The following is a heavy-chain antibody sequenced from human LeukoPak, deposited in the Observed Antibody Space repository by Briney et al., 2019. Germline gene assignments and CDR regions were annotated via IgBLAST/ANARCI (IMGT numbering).Heavy chain of an antibody. CDR1: GYTFTGYY. CDR2: INPNSGGT. CDR3: ARALYYYDSSDADDY. Sequence: ASVKVSCKASGYTFTGYYMHWVRQAPGQGLEWMGRINPNSGGTNYAQKFQGRVTMTRDTSTSTAYMELRSLRSDDTAVYYCARALYYYDSSDADDYWGQGTLVTVSS. J-gene: IGHJ4*02. V-gene: IGHV1-2*06. D-gene: IGHD3-22*01.